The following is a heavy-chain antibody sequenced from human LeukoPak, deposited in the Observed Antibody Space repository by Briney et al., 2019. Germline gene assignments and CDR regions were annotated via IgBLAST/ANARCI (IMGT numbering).Heavy chain of an antibody. CDR3: ARSYYYDSSGSKDAFDI. CDR1: GGSISSGTYY. CDR2: IYTSGST. V-gene: IGHV4-61*02. J-gene: IGHJ3*02. Sequence: SQTLSLTCTVSGGSISSGTYYWNWIRQPAGKGLEWIGRIYTSGSTNYNPSLKSRVTISVDTSENQFSLKLGSVTAADTAVYYCARSYYYDSSGSKDAFDIWGQGTMVTVSS. D-gene: IGHD3-22*01.